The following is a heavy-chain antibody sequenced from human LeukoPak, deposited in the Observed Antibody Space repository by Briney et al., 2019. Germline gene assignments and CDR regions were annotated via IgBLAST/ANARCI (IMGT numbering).Heavy chain of an antibody. Sequence: SETLSLTCTVSGGSISSYYWSWIRQPPGKGLEWIGYIYTSGSTNYNPSLKSRVTISVDTSKNKFSLKLSSVTAADTAVYYCARHWGSSSHFDYWGQGTLVTVSS. J-gene: IGHJ4*02. D-gene: IGHD6-13*01. V-gene: IGHV4-4*09. CDR2: IYTSGST. CDR3: ARHWGSSSHFDY. CDR1: GGSISSYY.